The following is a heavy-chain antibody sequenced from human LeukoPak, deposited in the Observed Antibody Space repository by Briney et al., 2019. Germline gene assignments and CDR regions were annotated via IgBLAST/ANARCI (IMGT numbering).Heavy chain of an antibody. V-gene: IGHV3-66*01. CDR3: AREYYDFWSGYYT. CDR1: GFTFSSYA. J-gene: IGHJ4*02. Sequence: GGSLRLSCAAFGFTFSSYAMSWVRQAPGKGLEWVSVIYSGGSTYYADSVKGRFTISRDNSKNTLYLQMNSLRAEDTAVYYCAREYYDFWSGYYTWGQGTLVTVSS. D-gene: IGHD3-3*01. CDR2: IYSGGST.